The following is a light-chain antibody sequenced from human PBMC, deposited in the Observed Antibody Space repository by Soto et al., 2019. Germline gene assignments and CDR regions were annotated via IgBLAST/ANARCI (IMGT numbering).Light chain of an antibody. CDR2: AAS. Sequence: IQMTHSPSTLSASVGYRFTIIGRCSPAIRSWLAWYQQKPGKAPKSLIYAASSLQSGVPSRFSGSGSGTQFTLTISRLQPDDFAIYYCQQHSSSFWTFGQGTKVDIK. J-gene: IGKJ1*01. CDR1: PAIRSW. V-gene: IGKV1-5*02. CDR3: QQHSSSFWT.